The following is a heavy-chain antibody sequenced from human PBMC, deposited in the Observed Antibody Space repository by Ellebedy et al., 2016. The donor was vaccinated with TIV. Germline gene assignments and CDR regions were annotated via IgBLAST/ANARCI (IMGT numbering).Heavy chain of an antibody. CDR1: GGSISSSSYY. V-gene: IGHV4-39*01. CDR3: ARQVYYYDSSGYYWYFDL. CDR2: IYYSGST. Sequence: SETLSLTXTVPGGSISSSSYYWGWIRQPPGKGLEWIGSIYYSGSTYYNPSLKSRVTISVDTSKNQFSLKLSSVTAADTAVYYCARQVYYYDSSGYYWYFDLWGRGTLVTVSS. J-gene: IGHJ2*01. D-gene: IGHD3-22*01.